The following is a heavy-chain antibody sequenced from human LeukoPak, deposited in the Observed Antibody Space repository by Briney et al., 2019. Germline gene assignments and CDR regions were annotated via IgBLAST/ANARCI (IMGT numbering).Heavy chain of an antibody. V-gene: IGHV3-7*01. CDR2: IKQDGSEK. CDR3: ARDSLIRYFAPDRNDMMDY. Sequence: PGGSLRLSCAASGFTFSSYWMSWVRQAPGKGLEWVANIKQDGSEKYYVDSVKGRFTISRDNAKNSLYLQMNSLRAEDTAVYYCARDSLIRYFAPDRNDMMDYWGQGTLVTVSS. CDR1: GFTFSSYW. J-gene: IGHJ4*02. D-gene: IGHD3-9*01.